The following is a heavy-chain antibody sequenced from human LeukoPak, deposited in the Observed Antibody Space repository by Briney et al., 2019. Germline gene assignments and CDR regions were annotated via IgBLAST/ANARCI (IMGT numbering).Heavy chain of an antibody. CDR3: ARGWGSKDY. V-gene: IGHV4-34*01. Sequence: SETLSLTCAVYGGSLSGYYWSWICQPPGKGLEWIGEINHSGSTNYNPSLKSRVTISVDTSKNQFSLKLSSVTAADTAVYYCARGWGSKDYWGQGTLVTVSS. D-gene: IGHD7-27*01. CDR1: GGSLSGYY. CDR2: INHSGST. J-gene: IGHJ4*02.